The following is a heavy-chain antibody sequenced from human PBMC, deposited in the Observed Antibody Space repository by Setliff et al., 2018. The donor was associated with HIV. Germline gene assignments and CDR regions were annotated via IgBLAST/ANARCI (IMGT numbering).Heavy chain of an antibody. Sequence: ASVKVSCKASGFNFTNYYIHWVRQAPGEGLEWVGVINASGDKTNYAQKFQGRLIITKDTSTSTVYMELSSLRSDDTAVYYCGRDYRSWIRAIGYWGQGRPVTVSS. CDR3: GRDYRSWIRAIGY. CDR2: INASGDKT. V-gene: IGHV1-46*03. D-gene: IGHD5-12*01. CDR1: GFNFTNYY. J-gene: IGHJ4*02.